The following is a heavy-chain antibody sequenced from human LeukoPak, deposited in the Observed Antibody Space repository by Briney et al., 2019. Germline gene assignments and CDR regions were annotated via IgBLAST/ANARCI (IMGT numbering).Heavy chain of an antibody. D-gene: IGHD3-22*01. CDR2: MYYSGST. CDR1: GDSLSSGSYY. Sequence: SQTLSLTCTVSGDSLSSGSYYWSWIRQHPGKGLEWIGYMYYSGSTYYNPSLKSRVTISVDTSKNQFSLNLISVTAADTAVYYCAGGYDIYLDYWGQGTLVTVSS. V-gene: IGHV4-31*03. CDR3: AGGYDIYLDY. J-gene: IGHJ4*02.